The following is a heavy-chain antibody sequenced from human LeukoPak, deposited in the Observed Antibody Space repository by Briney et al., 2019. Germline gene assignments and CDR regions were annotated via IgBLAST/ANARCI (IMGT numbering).Heavy chain of an antibody. J-gene: IGHJ4*02. D-gene: IGHD3-16*01. Sequence: ASVKVSCTASGYTFTTYGITWIRQSPGRGLEWMGCISPYNGNTNYGLKFQARLTLTTNTATSTPYMELRRLQSHDSAVYYCTTWGGGGHGGQGTLVSVS. CDR2: ISPYNGNT. CDR1: GYTFTTYG. V-gene: IGHV1-18*01. CDR3: TTWGGGGH.